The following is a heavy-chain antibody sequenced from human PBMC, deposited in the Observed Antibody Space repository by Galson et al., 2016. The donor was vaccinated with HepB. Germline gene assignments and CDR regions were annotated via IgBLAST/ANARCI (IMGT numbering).Heavy chain of an antibody. J-gene: IGHJ6*02. D-gene: IGHD4-17*01. V-gene: IGHV1-24*01. Sequence: SVKVSCKVSGYNLTELSMHWVRQAPGKGLEWMGGFDPEDGETIYAQKFQGRLTMTEDTSTDTAYMELSSLRSEDTAVYYCATTAGGDYMVSYYYYGMDVWGQGTTVTVSS. CDR3: ATTAGGDYMVSYYYYGMDV. CDR2: FDPEDGET. CDR1: GYNLTELS.